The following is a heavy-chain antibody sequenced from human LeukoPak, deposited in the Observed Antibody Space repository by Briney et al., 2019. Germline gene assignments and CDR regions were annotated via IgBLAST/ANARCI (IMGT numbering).Heavy chain of an antibody. CDR1: GFTFSSYA. J-gene: IGHJ4*02. CDR3: ARELDRTFDY. V-gene: IGHV3-30-3*01. D-gene: IGHD2-2*03. Sequence: PGGSLRLSCAASGFTFSSYAMHWVRQAPGKGLEWVAVRSYDGSNKYYADSVKGRFTISRDNSKNTLYLQMNSLRAEDTAVYYCARELDRTFDYWGQGTLVTVSS. CDR2: RSYDGSNK.